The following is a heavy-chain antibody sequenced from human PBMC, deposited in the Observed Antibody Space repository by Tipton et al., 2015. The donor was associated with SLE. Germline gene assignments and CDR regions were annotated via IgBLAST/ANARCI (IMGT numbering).Heavy chain of an antibody. CDR1: GGSISSSNYY. V-gene: IGHV4-39*07. CDR3: ARTKLRYFDWPYNWFDP. CDR2: IYYSGST. D-gene: IGHD3-9*01. J-gene: IGHJ5*02. Sequence: LRLSCTVSGGSISSSNYYWGWIRQPPGKGLEWIGSIYYSGSTYYNPSLKSRVTISVDTSKNQFSLKLSSVTAADTAVYYCARTKLRYFDWPYNWFDPWGQGTLVTVSS.